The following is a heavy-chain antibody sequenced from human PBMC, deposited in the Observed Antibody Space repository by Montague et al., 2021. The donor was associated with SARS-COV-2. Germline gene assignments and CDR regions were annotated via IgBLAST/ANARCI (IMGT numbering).Heavy chain of an antibody. Sequence: SLRPSCPASGFTFSSYEMNWVRQAPGKGLEWVSYISSSGSTIYCADSVKGRFTISRDNAKNSLYLQMNSLRAEDTAVYYCARVLVVTYYGMDVWGQGTTVTVSS. D-gene: IGHD3-22*01. CDR2: ISSSGSTI. CDR1: GFTFSSYE. CDR3: ARVLVVTYYGMDV. V-gene: IGHV3-48*03. J-gene: IGHJ6*02.